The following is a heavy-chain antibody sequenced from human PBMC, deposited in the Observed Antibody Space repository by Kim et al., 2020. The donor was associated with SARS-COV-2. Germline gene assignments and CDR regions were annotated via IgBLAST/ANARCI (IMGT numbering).Heavy chain of an antibody. CDR2: GST. J-gene: IGHJ6*02. Sequence: GSTNYNPSLKSRVTISVDKSKNQFSLKLSSVTAADTAVYYCASLVYGMDVWGQGTTVTVSS. V-gene: IGHV4-4*02. CDR3: ASLVYGMDV.